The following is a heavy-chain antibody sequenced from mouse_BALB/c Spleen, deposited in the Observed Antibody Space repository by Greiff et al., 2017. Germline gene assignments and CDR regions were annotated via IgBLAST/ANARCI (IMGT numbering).Heavy chain of an antibody. V-gene: IGHV2-9-2*01. D-gene: IGHD2-4*01. CDR2: IWTGGGT. CDR1: GFSLTSYD. J-gene: IGHJ3*01. CDR3: VREGDYGIAY. Sequence: VQRVESGPGLVAPSQSLSITCTVSGFSLTSYDISWIRQPPGKGLEWLGVIWTGGGTNYNSAFMSRLSISKDNSKSQVFLKMNSLQTDDTAIYYCVREGDYGIAYWGQGTLVTVSA.